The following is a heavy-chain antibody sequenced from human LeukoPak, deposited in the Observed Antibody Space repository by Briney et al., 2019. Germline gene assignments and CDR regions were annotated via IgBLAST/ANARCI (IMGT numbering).Heavy chain of an antibody. V-gene: IGHV4-39*07. CDR2: IDYSGST. D-gene: IGHD2-15*01. CDR3: ARDSRYCSGGNCHLRFDY. CDR1: GDSISSSYYY. J-gene: IGHJ4*02. Sequence: KSSETLSLTCTVSGDSISSSYYYWGWIRQPPGKGLEWIGSIDYSGSTYHNPSLKSRITISVDTSKNQFSLKLSSVTAADTAVYYCARDSRYCSGGNCHLRFDYWGQGILVTVSS.